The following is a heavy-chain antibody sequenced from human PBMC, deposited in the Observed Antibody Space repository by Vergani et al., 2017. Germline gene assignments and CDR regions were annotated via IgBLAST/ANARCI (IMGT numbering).Heavy chain of an antibody. D-gene: IGHD5-12*01. CDR2: IRSKAYGGTT. V-gene: IGHV3-49*03. CDR3: TRVPGGVATTLGYYYYGMDV. CDR1: GFTFGDYA. Sequence: EVQLVESGGGLVQPGRSLRLSCTASGFTFGDYAMSWFRQAPGKGLEWVGFIRSKAYGGTTEYAASVKGRFTISRDDSKSIAYLQMNSLKTEDTAVYYWTRVPGGVATTLGYYYYGMDVWGQGTTVTVSS. J-gene: IGHJ6*02.